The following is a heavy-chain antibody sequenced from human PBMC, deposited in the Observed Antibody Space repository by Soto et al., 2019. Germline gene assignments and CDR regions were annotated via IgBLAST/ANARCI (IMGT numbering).Heavy chain of an antibody. CDR1: GFTFSSYA. CDR3: AKGGRGYCTNGVCYLPFDY. V-gene: IGHV3-23*01. Sequence: GGSLRLSCAASGFTFSSYAMSWVRQAPGKGLEWVSAISGSGGSTYYADSVKGRFTISRDNSKNTLYLQMNSLRAEDTAVYYCAKGGRGYCTNGVCYLPFDYWGQGTLVTVSS. J-gene: IGHJ4*02. D-gene: IGHD2-8*01. CDR2: ISGSGGST.